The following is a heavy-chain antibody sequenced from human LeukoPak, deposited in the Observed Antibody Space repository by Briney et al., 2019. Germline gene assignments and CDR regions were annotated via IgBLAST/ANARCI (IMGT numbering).Heavy chain of an antibody. CDR1: GGSISSYY. CDR2: IYTSGST. CDR3: ARQRGYSYGPAFDY. V-gene: IGHV4-4*09. D-gene: IGHD5-18*01. Sequence: SETLSLTCTVSGGSISSYYWSWIRQPPGKGLGWIGYIYTSGSTNYNPSLKSRVTISVDTSKNQFSLKLSSVTAADTAVSYCARQRGYSYGPAFDYWGQGTLVTVPS. J-gene: IGHJ4*02.